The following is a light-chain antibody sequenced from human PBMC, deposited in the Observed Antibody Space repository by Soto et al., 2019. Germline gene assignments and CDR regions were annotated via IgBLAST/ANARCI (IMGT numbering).Light chain of an antibody. V-gene: IGKV3-20*01. CDR2: GAS. CDR1: QSVSSS. J-gene: IGKJ1*01. Sequence: EIVLTQSPGTLSLSPGDGASLSCRASQSVSSSLAWYQQKPGQAPRLLIYGASSRATGIPERFSGSGSATDFNLTVSRLEPEDFAVYYCQQYGSAPRTFGQGTKVEIK. CDR3: QQYGSAPRT.